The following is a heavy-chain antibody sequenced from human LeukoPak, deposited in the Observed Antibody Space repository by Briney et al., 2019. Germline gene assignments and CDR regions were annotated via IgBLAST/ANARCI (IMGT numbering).Heavy chain of an antibody. CDR2: ITRSSSPT. CDR3: TRDPNALDF. J-gene: IGHJ4*02. V-gene: IGHV3-48*01. Sequence: GESLRLSCAASGFIFNDYPMNWVRQAPGKGLEWVSYITRSSSPTYYADSVRGRFTISRDNAKNSLYLQMNGLRAEDTAVYYCTRDPNALDFWGQGTLVTVSS. CDR1: GFIFNDYP.